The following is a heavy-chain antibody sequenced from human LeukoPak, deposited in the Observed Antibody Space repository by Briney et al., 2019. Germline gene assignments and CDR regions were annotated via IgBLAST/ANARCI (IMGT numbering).Heavy chain of an antibody. CDR3: AKGSSSKAAVAVTFDY. CDR2: ISGSGGST. D-gene: IGHD6-19*01. CDR1: GFTFSSYA. Sequence: GGSLRLSCAASGFTFSSYAMSWVRQAPGKGLEWVSAISGSGGSTYYADSVKGRFTISRDNSKNTLYLQMNSLRAEDTAVYYCAKGSSSKAAVAVTFDYWGQGTLVTVSS. V-gene: IGHV3-23*01. J-gene: IGHJ4*02.